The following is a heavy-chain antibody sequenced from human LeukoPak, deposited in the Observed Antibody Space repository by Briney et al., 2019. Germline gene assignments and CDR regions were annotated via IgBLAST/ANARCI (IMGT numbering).Heavy chain of an antibody. CDR1: GGSISNYY. V-gene: IGHV4-59*01. J-gene: IGHJ3*02. Sequence: SETLSLTCTVSGGSISNYYWSWLRQPPGKGLEWIGYIYYSGSTNYNPSLKSRVTISVDTSKNQFSLKLSSVTAADTAVYYCARDIVYGDYRDAFDIWGQGTMVTVSS. CDR2: IYYSGST. CDR3: ARDIVYGDYRDAFDI. D-gene: IGHD4-17*01.